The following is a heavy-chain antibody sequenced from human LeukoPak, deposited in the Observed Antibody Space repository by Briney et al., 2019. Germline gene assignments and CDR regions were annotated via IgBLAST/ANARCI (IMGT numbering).Heavy chain of an antibody. CDR3: ARWGLAYAIDY. CDR2: INPGGSEN. D-gene: IGHD2-8*01. V-gene: IGHV3-7*01. Sequence: GGSLRLSCAASGFTFSTYWMAWLRQAPGKGREWVANINPGGSENYYADSGKGRFTIFRENAKNSLYLQVDSLRAEDTAVYSCARWGLAYAIDYSGQGTLVSVSS. J-gene: IGHJ4*02. CDR1: GFTFSTYW.